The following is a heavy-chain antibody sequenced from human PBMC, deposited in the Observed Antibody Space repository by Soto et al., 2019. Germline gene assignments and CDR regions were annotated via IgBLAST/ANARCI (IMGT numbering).Heavy chain of an antibody. V-gene: IGHV3-23*01. CDR1: GFTFNTYA. Sequence: GGSLRLSCAASGFTFNTYAMSWVRQAPGQGLEWVSAISGSGFSTYYADSVKGRFNISSDSSKNTLFLQMNSLRADDAAVYFCATFTFGRPFDTWGQGTMVTVSS. D-gene: IGHD3-16*01. CDR3: ATFTFGRPFDT. CDR2: ISGSGFST. J-gene: IGHJ3*02.